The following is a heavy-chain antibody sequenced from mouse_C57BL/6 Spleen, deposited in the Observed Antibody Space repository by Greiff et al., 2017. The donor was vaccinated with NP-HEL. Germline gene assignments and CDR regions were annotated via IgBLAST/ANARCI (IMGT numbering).Heavy chain of an antibody. CDR3: ARGYYYGSSVWYFDV. J-gene: IGHJ1*03. V-gene: IGHV5-6*01. CDR1: GFTFSSYG. Sequence: EVQLVESGGDLVKPGGSLKLSCAASGFTFSSYGMSWVRQTPDKRLEWVATISSGGSYTYYPDSVKGRFTISRDNAKNTLYLQMSSLKSEDTAMYYCARGYYYGSSVWYFDVWGTGTTVTVSS. D-gene: IGHD1-1*01. CDR2: ISSGGSYT.